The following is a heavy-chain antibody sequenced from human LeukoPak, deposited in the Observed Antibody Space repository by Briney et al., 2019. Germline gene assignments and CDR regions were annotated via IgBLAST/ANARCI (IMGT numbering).Heavy chain of an antibody. J-gene: IGHJ3*02. Sequence: RPAETLSLTCAVSGFSISSSNWWGWIRQPPGKGLEWIGHIYYSGSIHYNPSLESRVTISVDTSKNQFSLKLSSVTAADTAVYYCARGSPDSSGPDAFDIWGQGTMVTVSS. CDR1: GFSISSSNW. D-gene: IGHD3-22*01. CDR3: ARGSPDSSGPDAFDI. CDR2: IYYSGSI. V-gene: IGHV4-28*05.